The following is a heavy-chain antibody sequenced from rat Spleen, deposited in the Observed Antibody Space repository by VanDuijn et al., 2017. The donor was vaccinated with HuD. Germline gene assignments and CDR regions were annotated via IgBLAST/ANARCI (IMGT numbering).Heavy chain of an antibody. J-gene: IGHJ2*01. CDR3: ARGGFFRF. CDR1: GFAFSDHY. Sequence: EVQLVESDGGLVQPGRSLKLSCAASGFAFSDHYVAWVRQGPTKGLEWVANIFYDVGNTYYRDSVKGRFTISRDNGKTTLYLEMDSLRSEDTATYYCARGGFFRFWGQGVMVTVSS. V-gene: IGHV5-29*01. D-gene: IGHD1-6*01. CDR2: IFYDVGNT.